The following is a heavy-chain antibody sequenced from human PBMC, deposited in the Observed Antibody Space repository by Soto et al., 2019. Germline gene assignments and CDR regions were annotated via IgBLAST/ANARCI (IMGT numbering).Heavy chain of an antibody. Sequence: SETLSLTCTVSGGSISSGGYYWTWIRQHPGKGLEWIGYNYYSGITYYKPSLKSRVTISLDTSKNHFSLKLSSVTAADTAVYYCARGSSIAGLYYGMDVWGQGTTVS. CDR3: ARGSSIAGLYYGMDV. J-gene: IGHJ6*02. D-gene: IGHD6-6*01. CDR1: GGSISSGGYY. CDR2: NYYSGIT. V-gene: IGHV4-31*03.